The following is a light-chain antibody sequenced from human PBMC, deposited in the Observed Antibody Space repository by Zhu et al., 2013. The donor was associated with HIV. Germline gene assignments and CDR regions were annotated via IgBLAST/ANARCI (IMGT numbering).Light chain of an antibody. CDR3: QQRSDWPRS. J-gene: IGKJ5*01. CDR2: DAS. V-gene: IGKV3-11*01. Sequence: IVMTQSPATLSVSPGERATLSCRASQSVSSYLAWYQQKPGQAPRLLIYDASNRATGIPARFSGSGSETDFTLTISSLEPEDFAVYYCQQRSDWPRSFGQGTRLEIK. CDR1: QSVSSY.